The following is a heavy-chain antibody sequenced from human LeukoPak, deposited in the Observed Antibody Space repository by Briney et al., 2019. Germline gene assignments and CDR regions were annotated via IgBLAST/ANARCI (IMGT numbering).Heavy chain of an antibody. V-gene: IGHV1-18*01. D-gene: IGHD2-15*01. Sequence: GASVKVSCKASGYTFTSYGISWVRQAPGQGLEWMGWISAYNGSTNYAQKLQGGVTMTTDTSTSTAYMELRSLRSDDTAVYYCARRSGGSWDYYYYMDVWGKGTTVTVSS. J-gene: IGHJ6*03. CDR3: ARRSGGSWDYYYYMDV. CDR1: GYTFTSYG. CDR2: ISAYNGST.